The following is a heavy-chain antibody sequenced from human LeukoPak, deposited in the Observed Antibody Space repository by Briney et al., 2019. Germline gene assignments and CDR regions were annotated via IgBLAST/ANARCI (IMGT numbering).Heavy chain of an antibody. CDR3: ARHASLYGDYGGFDP. J-gene: IGHJ5*02. V-gene: IGHV4-39*01. CDR1: GGSISSSSYY. Sequence: SETLSLTCTVSGGSISSSSYYWGWIRQPPGKGLEWNGSIYYSGSNYYNPSLKSRVTISVDTSKNQFSLKLSSVTAADTAVYYCARHASLYGDYGGFDPWGQGTLVTVSS. D-gene: IGHD4-17*01. CDR2: IYYSGSN.